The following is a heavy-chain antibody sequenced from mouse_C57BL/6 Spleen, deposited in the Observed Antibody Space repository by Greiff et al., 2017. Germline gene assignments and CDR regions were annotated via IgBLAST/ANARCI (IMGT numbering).Heavy chain of an antibody. V-gene: IGHV1-64*01. CDR2: IHPNSGST. D-gene: IGHD2-4*01. Sequence: QVQLQQPGAELVKPGASVKLSCKASGYTFTSYWMHWVKQRPGQGLEWIGMIHPNSGSTNYNEKFKSKATLTVDKSSSTAYMQLSSLTSEDSAVYYCAIFYDLVNFDYWGQGTTLTVAS. CDR3: AIFYDLVNFDY. J-gene: IGHJ2*01. CDR1: GYTFTSYW.